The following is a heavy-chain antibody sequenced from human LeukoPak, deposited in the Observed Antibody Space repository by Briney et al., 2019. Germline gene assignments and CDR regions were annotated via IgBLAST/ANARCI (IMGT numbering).Heavy chain of an antibody. Sequence: KPSETLSLTCTVSGGSISSYYWSWIRQPPGKGLEWIGNIHSTGNSFCNPSLKSRVTISVDTSKNQFSLKLSSVTAADTAVYYCEKDSHLDVWGQGTTVTVSS. CDR1: GGSISSYY. V-gene: IGHV4-59*04. CDR2: IHSTGNS. D-gene: IGHD2-15*01. CDR3: EKDSHLDV. J-gene: IGHJ6*02.